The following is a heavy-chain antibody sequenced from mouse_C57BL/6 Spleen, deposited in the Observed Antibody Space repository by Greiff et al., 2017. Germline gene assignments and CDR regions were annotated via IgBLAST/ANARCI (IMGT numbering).Heavy chain of an antibody. CDR1: GYTFTSYW. J-gene: IGHJ4*01. CDR2: IDPSDSYT. D-gene: IGHD2-12*01. Sequence: QVQLQQPGAELVMPGASVKLSCKASGYTFTSYWMHWVKQRPGQGLEWIGEIDPSDSYTNYNQKFKGKSTLTVDKSSSTAYMQLSSLTSEDSAVYYCARRIRNYTYYAMDYWGQGTSVTVSS. CDR3: ARRIRNYTYYAMDY. V-gene: IGHV1-69*01.